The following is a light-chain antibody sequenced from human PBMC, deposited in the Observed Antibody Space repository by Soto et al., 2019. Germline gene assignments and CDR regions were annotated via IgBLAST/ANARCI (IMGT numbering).Light chain of an antibody. CDR1: SSNIGSNY. Sequence: SVLTQPPSASATPGQRVTISCSGSSSNIGSNYVYWYQQLPGTAPKLLIYSNNQRPPGVPDRFSGSNSGTSAPLAISGLRSEDEPAYSCAGRDDRLSGWVFGGGTKVTVL. V-gene: IGLV1-47*02. CDR2: SNN. J-gene: IGLJ3*02. CDR3: AGRDDRLSGWV.